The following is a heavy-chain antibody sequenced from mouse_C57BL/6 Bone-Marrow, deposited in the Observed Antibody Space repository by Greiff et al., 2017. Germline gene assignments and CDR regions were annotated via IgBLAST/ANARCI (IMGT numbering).Heavy chain of an antibody. CDR1: GFTFSRYG. V-gene: IGHV5-6*01. Sequence: EVQRVESGGDLVKPGGSLKLSCAASGFTFSRYGMSWVRQTPDKRLEWVATIRSGGSYPYYPASVKGRFTISRDNAKNILYLPMSSLKSEDTAMYYCARPSSLFYDMDYWGQGTSVTVSS. CDR3: ARPSSLFYDMDY. CDR2: IRSGGSYP. J-gene: IGHJ4*01. D-gene: IGHD1-3*01.